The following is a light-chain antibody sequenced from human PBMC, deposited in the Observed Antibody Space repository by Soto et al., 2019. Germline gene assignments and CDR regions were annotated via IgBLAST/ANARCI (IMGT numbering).Light chain of an antibody. CDR3: QQSHFYWT. Sequence: DIQMTHSPSTLPASVGDRVTITCRASQTIGDWLAWYQQKPGKVPKLLIYKASTLEGGVPSRFSGSGSGTEFTLNISSLQRDDFATYYCQQSHFYWTFGQGTKVEIK. J-gene: IGKJ1*01. V-gene: IGKV1-5*03. CDR1: QTIGDW. CDR2: KAS.